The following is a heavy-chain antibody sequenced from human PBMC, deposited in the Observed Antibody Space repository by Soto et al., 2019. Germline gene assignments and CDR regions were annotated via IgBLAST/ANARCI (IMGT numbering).Heavy chain of an antibody. CDR3: ARDSPDSSGWYADLDY. V-gene: IGHV3-33*01. Sequence: QVHLVESGGGVVQPGRSLRLSCAASGFVFSTYGMHWVRQAPGKGLEWVAVIWYDGSEKYYADSVKGRFTISRDNSKSTLYREVNSLRDEDTAVDYCARDSPDSSGWYADLDYWGQGTVVTVSS. J-gene: IGHJ4*02. CDR1: GFVFSTYG. D-gene: IGHD6-19*01. CDR2: IWYDGSEK.